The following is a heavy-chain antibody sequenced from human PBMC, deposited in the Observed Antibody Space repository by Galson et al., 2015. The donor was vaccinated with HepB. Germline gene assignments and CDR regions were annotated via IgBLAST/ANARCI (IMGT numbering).Heavy chain of an antibody. J-gene: IGHJ3*02. CDR3: ARDPVIIRSKMGAFDI. D-gene: IGHD5-24*01. CDR2: IKQDGSEK. V-gene: IGHV3-7*01. Sequence: SMRLSCAASGFTFSSYWMSWVRQAPGKGLEGVANIKQDGSEKYYVDSVKGRFTISRDNAKNSLYLQMNSLRAEDTAVYYCARDPVIIRSKMGAFDIWGQGTMVTVSS. CDR1: GFTFSSYW.